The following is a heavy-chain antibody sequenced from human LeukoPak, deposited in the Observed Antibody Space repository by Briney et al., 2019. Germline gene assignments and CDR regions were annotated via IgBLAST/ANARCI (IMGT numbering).Heavy chain of an antibody. Sequence: SVKVSCKASGGTFSSYAISWVRQAPGQGLEWMGRIIPIFGTANYAQKFQGRVTITTGESTSTAYMELSSLRSEDTAVYYCAQMPDGYNGVVDYWGQGTLVTVSS. CDR3: AQMPDGYNGVVDY. V-gene: IGHV1-69*05. J-gene: IGHJ4*02. CDR2: IIPIFGTA. CDR1: GGTFSSYA. D-gene: IGHD5-24*01.